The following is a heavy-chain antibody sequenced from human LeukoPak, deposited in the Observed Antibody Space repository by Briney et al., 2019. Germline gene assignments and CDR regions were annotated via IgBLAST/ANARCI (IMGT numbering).Heavy chain of an antibody. CDR1: VYTSTSYY. J-gene: IGHJ5*02. CDR2: INPSGGST. Sequence: ASVKVSRKASVYTSTSYYMHWVRQAPGQGLEWMGIINPSGGSTSYAQKFQGRVTMTTDTSTSTAYMELRSLRSDDTAVYYCARDPGMVRGRNWFDPWGQGTLVTVSS. CDR3: ARDPGMVRGRNWFDP. V-gene: IGHV1-46*01. D-gene: IGHD3-10*01.